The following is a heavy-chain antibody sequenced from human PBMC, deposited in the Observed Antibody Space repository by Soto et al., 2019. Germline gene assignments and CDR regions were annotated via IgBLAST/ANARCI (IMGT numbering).Heavy chain of an antibody. CDR3: ARDGEMATIGGGVAFDI. Sequence: ASETLSLTCAVSGGSISSGGYSWSWIRQPPGKGLEWIGYIYHSGSTYYNPSLKSRVTISVDRSKNQFSLKLSSVTAADTAVYYCARDGEMATIGGGVAFDIWGQGTMVTVSS. CDR2: IYHSGST. D-gene: IGHD5-12*01. V-gene: IGHV4-30-2*01. J-gene: IGHJ3*02. CDR1: GGSISSGGYS.